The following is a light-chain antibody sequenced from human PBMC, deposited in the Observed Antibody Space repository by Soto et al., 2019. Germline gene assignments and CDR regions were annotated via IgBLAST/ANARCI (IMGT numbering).Light chain of an antibody. CDR2: SAS. V-gene: IGKV1-6*01. CDR1: EGIRND. CDR3: LQDYHYPYT. J-gene: IGKJ2*01. Sequence: AIEMTQSPSSLSASVGDRVTITCRASEGIRNDLGWYRQKPGKAPELLIYSASTLQNGVPSRFSGSGSGTDFTLTISSLEPEDFATYYCLQDYHYPYTFGQGTNVDI.